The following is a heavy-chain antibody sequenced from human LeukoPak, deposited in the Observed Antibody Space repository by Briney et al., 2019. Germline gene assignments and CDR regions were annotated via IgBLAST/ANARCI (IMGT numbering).Heavy chain of an antibody. D-gene: IGHD6-19*01. V-gene: IGHV4-61*02. Sequence: SQTLSLTCTVSGGSISDGGYFWNWIRQPAGKGLEWIGRIYMSGSTEYNSPLKSRVIISVDTSKNQFSLKLNSVTAADTAVYYCARGQGYTSAWYGDWGQGTLVAVSS. CDR3: ARGQGYTSAWYGD. CDR2: IYMSGST. J-gene: IGHJ4*02. CDR1: GGSISDGGYF.